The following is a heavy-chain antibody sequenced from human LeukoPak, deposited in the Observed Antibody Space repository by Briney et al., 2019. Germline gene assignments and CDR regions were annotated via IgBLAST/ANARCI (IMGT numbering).Heavy chain of an antibody. Sequence: TSVKVSCKASGFTFSSSAVQWVRQARGQRFEWIGWIGVGSGNTNYAERFQDRVTITRDMSTSTTYMELSSLRSEDTAVYYCAADHDYSLSYDSYGPLDAWGQGTLVTVSS. D-gene: IGHD4-11*01. J-gene: IGHJ5*02. CDR1: GFTFSSSA. CDR3: AADHDYSLSYDSYGPLDA. CDR2: IGVGSGNT. V-gene: IGHV1-58*01.